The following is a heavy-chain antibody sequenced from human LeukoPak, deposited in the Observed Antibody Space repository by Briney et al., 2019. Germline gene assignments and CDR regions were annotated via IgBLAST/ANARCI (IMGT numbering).Heavy chain of an antibody. J-gene: IGHJ4*02. V-gene: IGHV4-34*01. D-gene: IGHD1-26*01. CDR2: INHSGST. Sequence: SETLSLTCAVYGGSFSGYYWSWIRQPPGKGLEWIGEINHSGSTNYNPSLKSRVTISVDTSKNQFSLKLSSVTAADTAVYYCARMKLVKRASGNYLGYFDNWGQGTLVTVSS. CDR1: GGSFSGYY. CDR3: ARMKLVKRASGNYLGYFDN.